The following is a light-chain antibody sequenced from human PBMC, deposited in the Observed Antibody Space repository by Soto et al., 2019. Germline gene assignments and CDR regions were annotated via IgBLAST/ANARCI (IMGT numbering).Light chain of an antibody. CDR1: SSDAGRYNY. Sequence: QSALTQPAAVSGPPGQSITISCTGTSSDAGRYNYVSWYQQHPGKAPKLVIYEVRNRPSGISNRFSASKSGNTASLTISGLQAEDEADYYCTSYTSNTTWVFGGGTKVTVL. V-gene: IGLV2-14*01. CDR2: EVR. J-gene: IGLJ3*02. CDR3: TSYTSNTTWV.